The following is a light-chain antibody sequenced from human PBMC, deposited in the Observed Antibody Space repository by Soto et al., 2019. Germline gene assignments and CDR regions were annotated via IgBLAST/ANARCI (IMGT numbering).Light chain of an antibody. CDR3: QQCGHSLKYT. CDR2: GAS. V-gene: IGKV3-20*01. J-gene: IGKJ2*01. CDR1: QAVTGNY. Sequence: EVVLTQSPDTLSLSPGERATLSCRASQAVTGNYLSWYQQKPGQAPRLLIYGASNRATGIPDRFSGSGSGTDFTLTISRLEHEDFAVYYCQQCGHSLKYTFGQGTKLEIK.